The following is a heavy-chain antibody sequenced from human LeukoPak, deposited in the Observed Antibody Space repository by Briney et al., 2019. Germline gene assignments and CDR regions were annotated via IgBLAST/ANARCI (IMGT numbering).Heavy chain of an antibody. CDR2: ISSSGSTI. Sequence: GSLRLSCAASGFTFSSYEMNWVRQAPGKGLEWVSYISSSGSTIYYADSVKGRFTIPRDNAKNSLYLQMNSLRAEDTAVYYCARGGYSYGYTYFDYWGQGTLVTVSS. D-gene: IGHD5-18*01. J-gene: IGHJ4*02. CDR1: GFTFSSYE. V-gene: IGHV3-48*03. CDR3: ARGGYSYGYTYFDY.